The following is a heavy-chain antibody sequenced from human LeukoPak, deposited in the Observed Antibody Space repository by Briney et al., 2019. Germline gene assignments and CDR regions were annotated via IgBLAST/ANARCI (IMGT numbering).Heavy chain of an antibody. Sequence: ASVKVSCKASGYTFTGYYMHWVRQAPGQGLEWMGWINPNSGGTDYAQKFQGRVTMTRDTSISTAYMELSRLRSDDTAVYYCAVYCSSTSCYGWFDPWGQGTLVTVSS. CDR1: GYTFTGYY. J-gene: IGHJ5*02. CDR3: AVYCSSTSCYGWFDP. CDR2: INPNSGGT. D-gene: IGHD2-2*01. V-gene: IGHV1-2*02.